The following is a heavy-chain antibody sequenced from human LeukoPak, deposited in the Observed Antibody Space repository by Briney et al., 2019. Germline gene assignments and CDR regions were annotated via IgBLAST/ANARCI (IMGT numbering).Heavy chain of an antibody. Sequence: GGSLRLSCAASGFTFSTYAMHWVRQAPGKGLEYVSAISSNGGNTYYANSVEGRFTISRDNSKNTLYLQMGSLRAEDMAVYYCARVTAGMVASYFDYWGQGTLVTVSS. CDR3: ARVTAGMVASYFDY. CDR2: ISSNGGNT. V-gene: IGHV3-64*01. D-gene: IGHD2-15*01. J-gene: IGHJ4*02. CDR1: GFTFSTYA.